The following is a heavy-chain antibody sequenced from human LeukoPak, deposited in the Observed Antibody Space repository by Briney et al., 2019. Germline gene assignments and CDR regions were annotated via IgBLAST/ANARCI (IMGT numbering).Heavy chain of an antibody. V-gene: IGHV3-74*01. CDR1: GFSIRGYW. CDR2: IKSDGSWT. D-gene: IGHD5-12*01. CDR3: VRDGDAYDFDH. J-gene: IGHJ4*02. Sequence: GGSLRLSCAASGFSIRGYWMHWVRQAPGKGLTWVSRIKSDGSWTNYADSVRGRFTISRDNAKNTLYLQMIGLRAEDTAIYYCVRDGDAYDFDHWGQGILVTVSS.